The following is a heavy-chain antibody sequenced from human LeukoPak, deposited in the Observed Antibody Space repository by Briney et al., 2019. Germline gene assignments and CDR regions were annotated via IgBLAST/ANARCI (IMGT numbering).Heavy chain of an antibody. J-gene: IGHJ6*03. Sequence: GGSLRLSCAASGFTFSSYAMSWVRQAPGKGLEWVSAISGSGGSTYHADSVKGRFTISRDNSKNTLYLQMNSLRAEDTAVYYCAKGGRGAAAADYYYYYMDVWGKGTTVTVSS. CDR3: AKGGRGAAAADYYYYYMDV. CDR2: ISGSGGST. CDR1: GFTFSSYA. D-gene: IGHD6-13*01. V-gene: IGHV3-23*01.